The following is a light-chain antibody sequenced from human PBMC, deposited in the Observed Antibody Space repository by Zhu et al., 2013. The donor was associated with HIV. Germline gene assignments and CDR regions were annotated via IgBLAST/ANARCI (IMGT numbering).Light chain of an antibody. CDR1: QGINSW. Sequence: DIQMTQSPSTLSASVGDRVTVTCRASQGINSWLAWYQQKPGKAPKLLLYAASTLQSGVPSRFSGSGSGADFTLTISCLQSEDFATYYCQQYYSYPITFGQGTRLEIK. CDR2: AAS. V-gene: IGKV1D-16*01. J-gene: IGKJ5*01. CDR3: QQYYSYPIT.